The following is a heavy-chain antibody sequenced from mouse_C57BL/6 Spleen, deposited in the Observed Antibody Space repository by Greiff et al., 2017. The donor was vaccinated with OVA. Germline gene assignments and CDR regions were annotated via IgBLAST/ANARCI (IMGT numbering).Heavy chain of an antibody. D-gene: IGHD1-1*01. CDR1: GYTFTDYY. J-gene: IGHJ2*01. CDR3: ARRVTTVVARLGFDY. CDR2: INPCNGGT. Sequence: EVQLQQSGPGLVKPGASVKMSCKASGYTFTDYYMNWVKQSHGKSLEWIGVINPCNGGTSYNQKFKGKATLTVDKSSSTAYMELSSLTSEDSAVYYGARRVTTVVARLGFDYWGQGTTLTVSS. V-gene: IGHV1-19*01.